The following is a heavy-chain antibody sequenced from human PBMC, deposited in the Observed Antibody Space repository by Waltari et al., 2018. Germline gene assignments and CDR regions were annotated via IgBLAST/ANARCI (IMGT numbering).Heavy chain of an antibody. D-gene: IGHD3-3*01. J-gene: IGHJ3*02. CDR3: ASMTYYDFWSGYSGAFDI. Sequence: QVQLQESGPGLVKPSGTLSLTCAVSGGSISSSNWWSWVRQPPGKGLEWIGEIYHSGSTNYNPARKSRVTISVDKSKNQFSLKLSSVTAADTAVYYCASMTYYDFWSGYSGAFDIWGQGTMVTVSS. V-gene: IGHV4-4*02. CDR1: GGSISSSNW. CDR2: IYHSGST.